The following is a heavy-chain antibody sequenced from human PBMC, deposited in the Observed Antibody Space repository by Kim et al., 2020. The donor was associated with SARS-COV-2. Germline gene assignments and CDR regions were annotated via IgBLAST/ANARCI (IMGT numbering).Heavy chain of an antibody. CDR3: ASGSNSGPLNWFDP. CDR2: IYYSGST. J-gene: IGHJ5*02. D-gene: IGHD1-26*01. Sequence: SETLSLTCTVSGGSISSSSYYWGWIRQPPGKGLEWIGSIYYSGSTYYNPSLKSRVTISVDTSKNQFSLKLSSVTAADTAVYYCASGSNSGPLNWFDPWGQGTLVTVSS. V-gene: IGHV4-39*01. CDR1: GGSISSSSYY.